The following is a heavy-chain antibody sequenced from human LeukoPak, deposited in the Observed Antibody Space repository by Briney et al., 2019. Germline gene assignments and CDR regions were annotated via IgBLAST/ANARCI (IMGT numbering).Heavy chain of an antibody. V-gene: IGHV3-30*02. CDR2: IRYDESTK. CDR1: GFTFSYYG. J-gene: IGHJ4*02. D-gene: IGHD2-21*01. CDR3: AKDVPAAYFDY. Sequence: GGSLRLSCAASGFTFSYYGMHWVRQAPGKGLEWVAFIRYDESTKYYTDSVKGRFAISRDNSKNTLYLQMNSLRADDTAVYYCAKDVPAAYFDYWGQGTLVTVSS.